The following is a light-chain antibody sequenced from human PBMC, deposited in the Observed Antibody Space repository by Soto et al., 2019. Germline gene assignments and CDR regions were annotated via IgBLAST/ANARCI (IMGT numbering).Light chain of an antibody. J-gene: IGKJ2*03. CDR2: GAS. Sequence: EVVLTQSPATLSLSPGERATLSCRASENVRTFVDWYQQKPGQAPRLLIYGASNRATGIPARFSGSGSGTDFTLTISSLQPDDFATYYCQQYNTYFYSFGQGTKLEIK. V-gene: IGKV3-11*01. CDR1: ENVRTF. CDR3: QQYNTYFYS.